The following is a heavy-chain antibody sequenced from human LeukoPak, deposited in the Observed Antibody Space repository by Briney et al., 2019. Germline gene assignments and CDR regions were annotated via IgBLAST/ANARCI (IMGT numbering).Heavy chain of an antibody. CDR2: IYGGGST. V-gene: IGHV3-53*04. CDR1: GFTVSSNY. J-gene: IGHJ3*02. Sequence: GGSLRLSCAASGFTVSSNYMSWVRQAPVKGLEWVSVIYGGGSTYYADSVKGRFTISRHNSKNTLYLQMNSLRAEDTAVYYCARAGAADGYDAFDIWGQGTMVTVSS. D-gene: IGHD6-13*01. CDR3: ARAGAADGYDAFDI.